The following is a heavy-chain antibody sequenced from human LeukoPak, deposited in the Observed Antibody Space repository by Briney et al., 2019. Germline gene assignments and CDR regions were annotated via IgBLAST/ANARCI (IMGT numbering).Heavy chain of an antibody. Sequence: KPSETLSLTCTVSGGSISSSSYYWSWIRQPPGKGLEWIGYIYHSGSTYYNPSLKSRVTISVDRSKNQFSLKLSSVTAADTAVYYCARDTAMVLAFDIWGQGTMVTVSS. J-gene: IGHJ3*02. CDR1: GGSISSSSYY. D-gene: IGHD5-18*01. CDR2: IYHSGST. V-gene: IGHV4-30-2*01. CDR3: ARDTAMVLAFDI.